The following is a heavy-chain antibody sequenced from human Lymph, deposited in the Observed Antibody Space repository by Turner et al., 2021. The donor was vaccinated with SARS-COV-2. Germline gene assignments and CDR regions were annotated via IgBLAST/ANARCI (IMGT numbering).Heavy chain of an antibody. CDR1: GFTFSDYY. CDR2: ISSSSTYT. V-gene: IGHV3-11*06. D-gene: IGHD3-22*01. CDR3: ARGLLPYYYYGMDV. Sequence: QVQLVESGGGLVKPGGSLRPSFAAPGFTFSDYYMSWVRQAPGKGLEWVSYISSSSTYTNYADSVKGRFTISRDNAKNSMYVQMNSLRAEDTAVYYCARGLLPYYYYGMDVWGQGTTVTVSS. J-gene: IGHJ6*02.